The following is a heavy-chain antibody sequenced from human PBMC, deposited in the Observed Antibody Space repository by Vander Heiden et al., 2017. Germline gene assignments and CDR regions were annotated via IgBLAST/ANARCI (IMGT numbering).Heavy chain of an antibody. CDR1: GFSLTNARMG. Sequence: QVTLKESGPVLVTPTETLPLPCPVSGFSLTNARMGVSWSRHPPGKALEWLSHIFSNDEKSHSPSLKSSLTISKDTSKSQVVLIMPNMDPLHPAPYYCARRGYGFLIGLPAKWYDP. CDR2: IFSNDEK. V-gene: IGHV2-26*01. D-gene: IGHD3-3*01. J-gene: IGHJ5*02. CDR3: ARRGYGFLIGLPAKWYDP.